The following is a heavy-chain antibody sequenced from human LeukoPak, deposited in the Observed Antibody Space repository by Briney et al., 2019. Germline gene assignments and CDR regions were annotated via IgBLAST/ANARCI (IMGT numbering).Heavy chain of an antibody. J-gene: IGHJ6*02. CDR3: ARTTVPAARPLYYGMDV. V-gene: IGHV3-48*03. D-gene: IGHD2-2*01. Sequence: PGGSLRLSCAAPGFTFSSYELNWVRQTPGKGLERVSYISSSGSTIYYADSVKGRFTISRDNAKNSLYLQMNSLRAEDTAVYYCARTTVPAARPLYYGMDVWGQGTTVTVSS. CDR2: ISSSGSTI. CDR1: GFTFSSYE.